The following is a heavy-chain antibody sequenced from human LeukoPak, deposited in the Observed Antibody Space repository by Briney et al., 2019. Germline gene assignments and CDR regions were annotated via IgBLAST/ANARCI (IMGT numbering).Heavy chain of an antibody. D-gene: IGHD5-12*01. CDR3: ASVSTNSRVAGYDPQWYFDL. Sequence: ASMKVSCKASGYTFINYGFSWVRQAPGQGLEWMGWISAYNGNTNYLQKFQGRVTMTTDTPTHTVYMELRSLRSDDTAVYYCASVSTNSRVAGYDPQWYFDLWGRGTPVTVSP. CDR1: GYTFINYG. V-gene: IGHV1-18*04. J-gene: IGHJ2*01. CDR2: ISAYNGNT.